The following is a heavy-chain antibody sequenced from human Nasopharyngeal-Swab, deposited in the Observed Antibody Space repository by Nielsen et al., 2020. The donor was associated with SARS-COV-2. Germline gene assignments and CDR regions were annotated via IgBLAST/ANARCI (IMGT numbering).Heavy chain of an antibody. J-gene: IGHJ3*02. D-gene: IGHD3-9*01. CDR1: GGSIGSSNW. Sequence: SETLSLTCAVSGGSIGSSNWWSWVRQPPGKGLEWIGEIYHSGSTNYNPSLKSRVTISVDKSKNQFSLKLSSVTAADTAVYYCASYDILTGYHHDAFDIWGQGTMVTVSS. CDR2: IYHSGST. CDR3: ASYDILTGYHHDAFDI. V-gene: IGHV4-4*02.